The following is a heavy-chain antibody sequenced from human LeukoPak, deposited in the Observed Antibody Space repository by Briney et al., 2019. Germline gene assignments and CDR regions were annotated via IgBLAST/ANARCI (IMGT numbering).Heavy chain of an antibody. CDR2: IIPIFGTA. Sequence: GSSVKVSCKASGGTFSSCAISWVRQAPGQGLEWMGEIIPIFGTANYAQKFQGRVTITADESTSTAYMELSSLRSEDTAVYYCVRGDYCSGGSCLLDYWGQRTLVTVSS. CDR3: VRGDYCSGGSCLLDY. CDR1: GGTFSSCA. J-gene: IGHJ4*02. D-gene: IGHD2-15*01. V-gene: IGHV1-69*01.